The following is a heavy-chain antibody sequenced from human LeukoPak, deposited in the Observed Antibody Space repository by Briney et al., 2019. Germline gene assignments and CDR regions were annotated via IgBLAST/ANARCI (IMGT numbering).Heavy chain of an antibody. CDR2: IIAYTGNT. V-gene: IGHV1-18*01. CDR1: GYTFTNYG. CDR3: ARDAITMDRGVIIAAVDY. Sequence: ASAKISCKASGYTFTNYGISWVRQAPGEGLEWRGWIIAYTGNTNYAQKLQGRVTMTTDTSTSTAYMELRSLRSDDTAVYYCARDAITMDRGVIIAAVDYWGQGTLVTVSS. D-gene: IGHD3-10*01. J-gene: IGHJ4*02.